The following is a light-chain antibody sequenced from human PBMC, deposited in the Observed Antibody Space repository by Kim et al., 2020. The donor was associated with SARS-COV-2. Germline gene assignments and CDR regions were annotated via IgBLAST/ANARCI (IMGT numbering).Light chain of an antibody. CDR1: QSVDSN. Sequence: EIVMTQSPATLSVSPGERVTLSCRASQSVDSNLAWYQQRPGQPPTLLIYGASTRATGIPAQFSGSGSGTEFTLINSSPQSEDFGVYYWQQYSHWPPDAFGKG. CDR3: QQYSHWPPDA. CDR2: GAS. J-gene: IGKJ2*01. V-gene: IGKV3-15*01.